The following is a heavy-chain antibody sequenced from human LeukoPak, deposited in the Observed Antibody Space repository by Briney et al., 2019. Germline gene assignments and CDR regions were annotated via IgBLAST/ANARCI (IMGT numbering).Heavy chain of an antibody. Sequence: PGGSLRLSCAAAGFTFNKHWMSWVRQAKGKGLECVAKIREDGSEKHYVDSVKGRFSISRDNAKNSLYLQMNSLRAEDTAVYYCARDYVGGWNDCWGQGTLVTVSS. V-gene: IGHV3-7*01. CDR3: ARDYVGGWNDC. CDR2: IREDGSEK. J-gene: IGHJ4*02. D-gene: IGHD3-10*02. CDR1: GFTFNKHW.